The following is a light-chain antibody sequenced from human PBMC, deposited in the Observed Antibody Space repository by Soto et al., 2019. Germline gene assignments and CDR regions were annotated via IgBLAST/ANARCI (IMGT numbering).Light chain of an antibody. V-gene: IGLV2-14*03. Sequence: QSALTQPASVSGSPGQSITISCAGTSSDVGAYNYVSWYQHHPGKAPKLMIYDVNNRPSGDSNRFSGSKSGNTASLTISGLQAEDEADYYCSSCTSGATYVFLSGTKVTVL. CDR2: DVN. CDR3: SSCTSGATYV. J-gene: IGLJ1*01. CDR1: SSDVGAYNY.